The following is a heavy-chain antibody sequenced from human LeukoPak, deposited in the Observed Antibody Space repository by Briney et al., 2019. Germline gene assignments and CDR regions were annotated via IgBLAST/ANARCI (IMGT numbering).Heavy chain of an antibody. V-gene: IGHV3-11*01. Sequence: GGSLRLSGAASGFTFSDHYMYWIRQAPGKGLEGISYISSTGVAIYYADSVKGRFTISTDTAKNSLFLQMNSPRADDSAVYYCERGKEYDRSGYFHVNFWGQGTLVTVSS. J-gene: IGHJ4*02. CDR3: ERGKEYDRSGYFHVNF. CDR1: GFTFSDHY. CDR2: ISSTGVAI. D-gene: IGHD3-22*01.